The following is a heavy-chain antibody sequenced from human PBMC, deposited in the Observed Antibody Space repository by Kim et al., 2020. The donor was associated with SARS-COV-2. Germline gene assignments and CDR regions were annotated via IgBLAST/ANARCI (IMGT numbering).Heavy chain of an antibody. V-gene: IGHV3-43*02. CDR2: ISGDGGST. CDR3: AKDGWGGSSWYGSYFDY. CDR1: GFTFDDYA. D-gene: IGHD6-13*01. Sequence: GGSLRLSCAASGFTFDDYAMHWVRQAPGKGLEWVSLISGDGGSTYYADSVKGRFTISRDNSKNSLYLQMNSLRTEDTALYYCAKDGWGGSSWYGSYFDYWGQGTLVTVSS. J-gene: IGHJ4*02.